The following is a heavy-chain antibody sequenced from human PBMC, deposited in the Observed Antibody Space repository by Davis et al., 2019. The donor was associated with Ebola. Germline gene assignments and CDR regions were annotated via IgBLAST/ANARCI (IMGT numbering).Heavy chain of an antibody. CDR1: GGSFSDYF. D-gene: IGHD2-2*02. CDR3: ARGGTSCYRCWFDP. CDR2: ISHGGLS. Sequence: SETLSLTCAVYGGSFSDYFWSWIRQSPYKGLEWIGKISHGGLSDYNPSLKSRVTISVDTSKNQFSLKLSSVTAADTAVYYCARGGTSCYRCWFDPWGQGTLVTVSS. V-gene: IGHV4-34*01. J-gene: IGHJ5*02.